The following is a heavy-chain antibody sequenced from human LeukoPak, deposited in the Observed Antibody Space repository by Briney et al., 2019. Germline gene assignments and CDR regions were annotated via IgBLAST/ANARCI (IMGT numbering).Heavy chain of an antibody. CDR1: GGSISSSSYY. V-gene: IGHV4-39*01. Sequence: SETLSLTCTVSGGSISSSSYYWGWIRQPPGKGLEWIGSIYYSGSTYYNPSLKSRVTISVDASKNQLSLKLSSVTAADTAVYYCARRATFYCSGGSCHVYYFDYWGQGTLVTVSS. J-gene: IGHJ4*02. CDR2: IYYSGST. CDR3: ARRATFYCSGGSCHVYYFDY. D-gene: IGHD2-15*01.